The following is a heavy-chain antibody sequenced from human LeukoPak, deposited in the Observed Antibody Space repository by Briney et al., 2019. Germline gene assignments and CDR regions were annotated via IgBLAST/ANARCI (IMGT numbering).Heavy chain of an antibody. CDR3: AKGSRDRDYYDSSGYYHDY. J-gene: IGHJ4*02. V-gene: IGHV3-23*01. Sequence: GGSLRLSCAACGFTFSSYAMSWVRQAPGKGLEWVSAISSSGGSTYYADSVKGRFTISRDNSKKALYLQMNSLRAEDTAVYFCAKGSRDRDYYDSSGYYHDYWGQGTLVTVSS. D-gene: IGHD3-22*01. CDR2: ISSSGGST. CDR1: GFTFSSYA.